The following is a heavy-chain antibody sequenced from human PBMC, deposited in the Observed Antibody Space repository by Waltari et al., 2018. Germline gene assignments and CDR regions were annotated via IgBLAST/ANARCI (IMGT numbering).Heavy chain of an antibody. V-gene: IGHV4-4*07. D-gene: IGHD3-3*01. Sequence: QVQLQESGPGLVKPSETLSLTCTVSGGSISSYYWSWIRQPAGKGLEWIGRIYTSGSTNYNPTLKSRVTMSVDTSKNQFSLKLSSVTAADTAVYYCARSGDFWSGYYGPNYYYYYMDVWGKGTTVTVSS. CDR2: IYTSGST. CDR1: GGSISSYY. J-gene: IGHJ6*03. CDR3: ARSGDFWSGYYGPNYYYYYMDV.